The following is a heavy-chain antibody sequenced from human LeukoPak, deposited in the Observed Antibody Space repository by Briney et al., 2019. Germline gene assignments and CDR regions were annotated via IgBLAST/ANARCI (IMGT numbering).Heavy chain of an antibody. D-gene: IGHD2-15*01. CDR1: EGTFSSYA. CDR2: IIPIFGTA. V-gene: IGHV1-69*13. Sequence: GASVKVSCKASEGTFSSYAISWVRHAPGQGLDSMGGIIPIFGTANYAQKFQGRVTITADESTSTAYMELSRLRSEDTAVYYCARFSGSGIEKDVWGQGTTVAVSS. J-gene: IGHJ6*02. CDR3: ARFSGSGIEKDV.